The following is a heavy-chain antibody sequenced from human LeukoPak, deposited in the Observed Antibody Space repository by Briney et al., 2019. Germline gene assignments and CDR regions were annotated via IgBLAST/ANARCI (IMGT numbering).Heavy chain of an antibody. CDR3: ARDRDCSGGSCYSFLGYYYYGMDV. D-gene: IGHD2-15*01. CDR2: INPNSGGT. Sequence: GASVKVSCKASGYTFTGYYMHWVRQAPGQGLEWMGWINPNSGGTKYAQKFQGRVTMTRDTSISTAYMELSRLRSDDTAVYYCARDRDCSGGSCYSFLGYYYYGMDVWGQGTTVTVSS. CDR1: GYTFTGYY. V-gene: IGHV1-2*02. J-gene: IGHJ6*02.